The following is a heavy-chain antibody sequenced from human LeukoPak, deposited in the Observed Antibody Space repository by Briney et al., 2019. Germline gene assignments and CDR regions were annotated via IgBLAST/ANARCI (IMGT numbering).Heavy chain of an antibody. V-gene: IGHV3-21*01. CDR2: ISSSSSYI. J-gene: IGHJ3*02. D-gene: IGHD5-12*01. Sequence: GGSLRLSCAASGFTFSTFAMIWVRQPPGKGLEWVSSISSSSSYIYYADSVKGRFTISRDNAKNSLYLQMNSLRAEDTAVYYCARDIYSGYDTRDAFDIWGQGTMVTVSS. CDR1: GFTFSTFA. CDR3: ARDIYSGYDTRDAFDI.